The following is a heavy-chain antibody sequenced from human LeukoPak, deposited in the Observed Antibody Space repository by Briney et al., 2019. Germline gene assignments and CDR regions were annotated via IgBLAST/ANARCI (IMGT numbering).Heavy chain of an antibody. CDR3: ARHIPSTVVGMDV. Sequence: SETLSLTCTVSGGSISSGDYYWSWIRQPPGKGLEWIGYIYYSGSTNYNPSLKSRVTISVDTSKNQFSLKLSSVTAADTAVYYCARHIPSTVVGMDVWGQGTTVTVSS. J-gene: IGHJ6*02. V-gene: IGHV4-30-4*01. CDR1: GGSISSGDYY. CDR2: IYYSGST. D-gene: IGHD2-2*02.